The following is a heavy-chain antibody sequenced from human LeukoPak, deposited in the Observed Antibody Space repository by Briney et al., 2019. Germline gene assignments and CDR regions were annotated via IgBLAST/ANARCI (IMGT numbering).Heavy chain of an antibody. Sequence: SETLSLTCTVSGGSIGSFYWSWIRQPPGKTLEWIANVFDSGSTNYNPSLTSRVTVSVDTSKNQFSLRLSSVTVSDMAVYYCARQNGAYTGYDSFDYWGQGTLLTVSS. D-gene: IGHD5-12*01. CDR2: VFDSGST. J-gene: IGHJ4*01. V-gene: IGHV4-59*08. CDR3: ARQNGAYTGYDSFDY. CDR1: GGSIGSFY.